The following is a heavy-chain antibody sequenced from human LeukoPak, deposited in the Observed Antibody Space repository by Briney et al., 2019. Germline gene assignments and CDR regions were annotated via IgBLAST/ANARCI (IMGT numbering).Heavy chain of an antibody. Sequence: FSFAGCAMTRNSVGMWVVAEAPGKRLKWFAGLSGSGGGTNYADPVQGRFTISTDNPTNTLYLQMTSLRAEDMAVYLCAKRGVVIRVFLVGFHKEAYYFDSWGQGALVTVSS. J-gene: IGHJ4*02. CDR2: LSGSGGGT. CDR1: AMTRNSVG. CDR3: AKRGVVIRVFLVGFHKEAYYFDS. V-gene: IGHV3-23*01. D-gene: IGHD3-10*01.